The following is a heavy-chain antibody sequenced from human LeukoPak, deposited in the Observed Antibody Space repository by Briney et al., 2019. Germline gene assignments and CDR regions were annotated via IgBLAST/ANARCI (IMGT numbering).Heavy chain of an antibody. Sequence: PGGSLRLSCAASGFTFSSYVMSWVRQAPGKGLEWVSAISGSGGSTYYADSVKGRFTISRDNSKNTLYLQMNSLRAEDTAVYYCAKVWGYSYGSGFDYWGQGTLVTVSS. J-gene: IGHJ4*02. CDR2: ISGSGGST. D-gene: IGHD5-18*01. CDR1: GFTFSSYV. V-gene: IGHV3-23*01. CDR3: AKVWGYSYGSGFDY.